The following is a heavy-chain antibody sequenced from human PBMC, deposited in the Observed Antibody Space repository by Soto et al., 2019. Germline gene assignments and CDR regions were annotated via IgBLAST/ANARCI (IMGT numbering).Heavy chain of an antibody. V-gene: IGHV3-23*01. Sequence: SLRLSCAASGFTFSSYAMSWVRQAPGKGLEWVSAISGSGGSTYYADSVKGRFTISRDNSKNTLYLQMNSLRAEDTAVYYCASSKRSGDSRVVDYWGQGTLVTVSS. CDR2: ISGSGGST. CDR3: ASSKRSGDSRVVDY. J-gene: IGHJ4*02. CDR1: GFTFSSYA. D-gene: IGHD4-17*01.